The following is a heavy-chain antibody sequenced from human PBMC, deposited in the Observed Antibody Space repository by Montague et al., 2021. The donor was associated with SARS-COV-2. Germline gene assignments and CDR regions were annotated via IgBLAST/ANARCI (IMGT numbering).Heavy chain of an antibody. Sequence: SETLSLTCTVFGGSISSYYWSWIRQPPGKGLEWIGYIYYSGSTNYNPSLKSRVTISVDTSKNQFSLKLSSVTAADTAVYYCARLEAGDCSGGSCYSSWFDPWGQGTLVTVSS. CDR2: IYYSGST. CDR3: ARLEAGDCSGGSCYSSWFDP. J-gene: IGHJ5*02. D-gene: IGHD2-15*01. V-gene: IGHV4-59*08. CDR1: GGSISSYY.